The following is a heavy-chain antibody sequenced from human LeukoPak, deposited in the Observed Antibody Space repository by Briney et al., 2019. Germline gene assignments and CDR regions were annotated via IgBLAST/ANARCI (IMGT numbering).Heavy chain of an antibody. CDR1: GFTLTNYA. J-gene: IGHJ4*02. Sequence: GGCLRLSCAASGFTLTNYAMNWVRQTPGKGLQWVSGISGGNTYYAESVRGRFTISRDRSKNRLYPHGQLMRAAHTAVYLCAKGFTTGWSEGYLDYWGQGALVFVSS. CDR3: AKGFTTGWSEGYLDY. D-gene: IGHD6-19*01. CDR2: ISGGNT. V-gene: IGHV3-23*01.